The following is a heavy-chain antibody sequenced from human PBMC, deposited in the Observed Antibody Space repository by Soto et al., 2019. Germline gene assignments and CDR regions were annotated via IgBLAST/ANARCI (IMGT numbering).Heavy chain of an antibody. Sequence: EASVKVSCKASGYIFTSYYLHWVRQAPGQGLEWMGWINPFDGSRMFAQSFQGRVTFTRDTSASTAYMELSSLRSEDTAVYYCARSIVVVTALDYWGQGTLVTVSS. CDR3: ARSIVVVTALDY. CDR2: INPFDGSR. D-gene: IGHD2-21*02. CDR1: GYIFTSYY. J-gene: IGHJ4*02. V-gene: IGHV1-46*01.